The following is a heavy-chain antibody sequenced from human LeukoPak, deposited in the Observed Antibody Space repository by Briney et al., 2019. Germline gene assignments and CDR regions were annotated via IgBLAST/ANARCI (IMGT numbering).Heavy chain of an antibody. J-gene: IGHJ4*02. CDR3: AKARGATASGLDY. D-gene: IGHD5-12*01. CDR1: GFTFSTYV. Sequence: GGSLRLSCAASGFTFSTYVMSWVRQAPGKGLEWAATIGAGGRSTYYGDSVKGRFTISRDNSKNTLYLQMNSLRAEDTAVYYCAKARGATASGLDYWGQGTLVTVSS. V-gene: IGHV3-23*01. CDR2: IGAGGRST.